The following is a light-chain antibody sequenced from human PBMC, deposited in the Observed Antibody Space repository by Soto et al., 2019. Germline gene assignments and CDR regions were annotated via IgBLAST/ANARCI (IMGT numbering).Light chain of an antibody. V-gene: IGLV8-61*01. CDR1: SGSVSTSYY. CDR2: STN. Sequence: QTVVTQESSFSVSPGRTVTLTCGLSSGSVSTSYYPSWYQQTPGQAPRTLIYSTNTRSSGVPDRFSGSILGNKSALTITGVQGDGESEHYGVLYMGSWIWVLVGGAKRTVL. J-gene: IGLJ3*02. CDR3: VLYMGSWIWV.